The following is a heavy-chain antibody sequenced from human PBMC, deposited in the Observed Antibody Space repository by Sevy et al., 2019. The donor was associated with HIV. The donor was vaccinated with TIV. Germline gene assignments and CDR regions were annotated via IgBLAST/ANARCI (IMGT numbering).Heavy chain of an antibody. V-gene: IGHV3-9*01. CDR3: ATSNYGDLYIDY. J-gene: IGHJ4*02. Sequence: GGSLRLSCAASGFTFDDYAMHWVRQTPGKGLEWVSGISWNSGSIGYADSVKGRFTISRDNAKKSLYLQMNRLRAEDTALYYCATSNYGDLYIDYWGQGTLVTVSS. CDR2: ISWNSGSI. CDR1: GFTFDDYA. D-gene: IGHD4-17*01.